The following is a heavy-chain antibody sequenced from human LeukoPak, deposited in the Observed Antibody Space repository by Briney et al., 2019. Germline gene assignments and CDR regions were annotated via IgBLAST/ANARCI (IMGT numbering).Heavy chain of an antibody. V-gene: IGHV3-15*01. J-gene: IGHJ4*02. CDR2: IKSKTDGGTT. D-gene: IGHD3-22*01. CDR3: TTDGEDDSSGFYSDY. CDR1: GFTFSNAW. Sequence: PGGSLRLSCAASGFTFSNAWMSWVRQAPGKGLEWVGRIKSKTDGGTTDYAAPVKGRFTISRDDSKNMLYLQMNSLKTEDTAVYHCTTDGEDDSSGFYSDYWGQGTLVTVSS.